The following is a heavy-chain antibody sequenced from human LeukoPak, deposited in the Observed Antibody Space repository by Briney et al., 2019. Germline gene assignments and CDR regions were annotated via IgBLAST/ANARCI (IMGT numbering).Heavy chain of an antibody. J-gene: IGHJ4*02. D-gene: IGHD6-13*01. V-gene: IGHV4-39*07. CDR2: IYYSGST. CDR3: ARGSIAAAGRFDY. CDR1: GGSISSSSYY. Sequence: SETLSLTCTVSGGSISSSSYYWGWIRQPPGKGLEWIGSIYYSGSTNYNPSLKSRVTISVDTSKNQFSLKLSSVTAADTAVYYCARGSIAAAGRFDYWGQGTLVTVSS.